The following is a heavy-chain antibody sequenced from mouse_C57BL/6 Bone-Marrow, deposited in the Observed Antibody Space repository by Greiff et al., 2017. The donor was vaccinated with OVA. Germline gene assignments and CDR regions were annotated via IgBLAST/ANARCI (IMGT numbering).Heavy chain of an antibody. CDR3: AREGITTVY. CDR1: GYTFTSYW. J-gene: IGHJ2*01. Sequence: VQLQQPGAELVKPGASVKMSCKASGYTFTSYWITWVKQRPGQGLEWIGDIYPGSGSTNYNEKFKSKATLPVDTSSSTDYMQLSSLTSEAAAVYYCAREGITTVYWGQGTTLTVSS. V-gene: IGHV1-55*01. CDR2: IYPGSGST. D-gene: IGHD1-1*01.